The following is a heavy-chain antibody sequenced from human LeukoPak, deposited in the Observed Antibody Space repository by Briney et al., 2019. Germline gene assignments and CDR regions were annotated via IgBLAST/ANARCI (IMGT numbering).Heavy chain of an antibody. CDR1: GFTFSSYY. Sequence: PLASVKVSCKASGFTFSSYYLHWVRQAPGQGLEWMGGIIPIFGTANYAQKFQGRVTITTDESTSTAYMELSSLRSEDTAVYYCARGPTAALDYWGQGTLVTVSS. J-gene: IGHJ4*02. CDR3: ARGPTAALDY. CDR2: IIPIFGTA. D-gene: IGHD6-13*01. V-gene: IGHV1-69*05.